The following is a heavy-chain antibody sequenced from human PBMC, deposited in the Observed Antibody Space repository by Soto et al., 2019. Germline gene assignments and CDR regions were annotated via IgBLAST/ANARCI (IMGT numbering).Heavy chain of an antibody. CDR2: IYYSGST. V-gene: IGHV4-39*01. CDR3: ARNGYSSGQGYYYYGMDV. Sequence: SETLSLTCTVSGGSISSSSYYWGWIRQPPGKGLEWIGSIYYSGSTYYNPSLKSRVTISVDTSKNQFSLKLSSVTAADTAVYYCARNGYSSGQGYYYYGMDVWGQGTTVTVSS. CDR1: GGSISSSSYY. J-gene: IGHJ6*02. D-gene: IGHD5-18*01.